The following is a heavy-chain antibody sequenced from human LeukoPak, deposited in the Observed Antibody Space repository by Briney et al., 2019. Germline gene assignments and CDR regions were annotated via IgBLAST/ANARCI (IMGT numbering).Heavy chain of an antibody. D-gene: IGHD3-3*02. CDR2: ISYDGSNK. CDR1: GFTFSSYA. CDR3: AREDIIASGGFDY. V-gene: IGHV3-30*01. Sequence: GRSLRLSCAASGFTFSSYAKHWVRQAPGKGLEWVAVISYDGSNKYYADSVKGRFTISRDNSKNTLYLQMNSLRAEDTAVYYCAREDIIASGGFDYWGQGTLVTVSS. J-gene: IGHJ4*02.